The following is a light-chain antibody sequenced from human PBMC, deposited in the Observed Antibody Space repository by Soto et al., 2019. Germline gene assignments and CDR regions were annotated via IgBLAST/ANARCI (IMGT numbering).Light chain of an antibody. CDR2: GNS. CDR1: SSNIGAGYD. Sequence: QSVLTQPPSVSGAPGQRVTISCTGSSSNIGAGYDVHWYQQLPGTDPKLLIYGNSHRPSGVPDRFSGSKSGTSASRAITGLQAEDEAAYSCQSYDSSLSGSKVFGGGTKLTVL. J-gene: IGLJ3*02. CDR3: QSYDSSLSGSKV. V-gene: IGLV1-40*01.